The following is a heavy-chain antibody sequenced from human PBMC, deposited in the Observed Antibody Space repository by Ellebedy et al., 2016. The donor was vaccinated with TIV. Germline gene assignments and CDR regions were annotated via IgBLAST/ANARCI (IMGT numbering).Heavy chain of an antibody. Sequence: PGGSLRLSCAASGFNFSTYTIHWVRQTPGKGLEWVALIWSDGSLNYYADSVKGRFTRSRDSSKNTLYLQMNSLRADDTALYYCAREVLGGQGDMDVWGQGTAVTVSS. CDR3: AREVLGGQGDMDV. V-gene: IGHV3-33*08. J-gene: IGHJ6*02. CDR1: GFNFSTYT. D-gene: IGHD4/OR15-4a*01. CDR2: IWSDGSLN.